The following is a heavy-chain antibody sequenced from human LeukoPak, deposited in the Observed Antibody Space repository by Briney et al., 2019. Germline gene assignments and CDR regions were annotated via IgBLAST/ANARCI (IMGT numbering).Heavy chain of an antibody. CDR1: GYTLTELC. CDR2: FDPEDGET. Sequence: GASVKVSCKVSGYTLTELCMHWVRQAPGKGLEWMGGFDPEDGETIYAQKFQGRVTMTEDTSTDTAYMELSSLRSEDTAVYYCATPRVVDYYDSSGYSALDYWGQGTLVTVSS. CDR3: ATPRVVDYYDSSGYSALDY. D-gene: IGHD3-22*01. V-gene: IGHV1-24*01. J-gene: IGHJ4*02.